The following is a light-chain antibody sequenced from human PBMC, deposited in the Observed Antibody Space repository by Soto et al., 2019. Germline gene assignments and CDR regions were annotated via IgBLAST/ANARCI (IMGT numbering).Light chain of an antibody. CDR3: QQSYNTPT. V-gene: IGKV1-39*01. J-gene: IGKJ4*01. CDR2: LAS. CDR1: QTISRY. Sequence: DIPMTQSPSSVSASVGDRVSITCRASQTISRYLNWYQQKPGKAPKLLIYLASSLQSGVSSRFSGSASGTDFTLTISSLQPEDSATYYCQQSYNTPTFGGGTKVEIK.